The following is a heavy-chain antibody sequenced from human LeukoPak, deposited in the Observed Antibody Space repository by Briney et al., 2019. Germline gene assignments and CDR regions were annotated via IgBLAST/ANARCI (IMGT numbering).Heavy chain of an antibody. CDR2: IFLSGST. J-gene: IGHJ4*02. V-gene: IGHV4-61*02. Sequence: PSETLSLTCTVSGASINSSSYYWGWIRQPAGKGLEWIGRIFLSGSTNYNPSLKSRVTMSIATSKNQFSLSLRSVTAADTAVYYCARENYYDTSDWGQGTLVTVSS. CDR3: ARENYYDTSD. CDR1: GASINSSSYY. D-gene: IGHD3-22*01.